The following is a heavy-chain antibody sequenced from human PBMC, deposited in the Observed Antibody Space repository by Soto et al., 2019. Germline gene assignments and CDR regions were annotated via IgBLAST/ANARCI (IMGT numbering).Heavy chain of an antibody. D-gene: IGHD3-3*01. CDR1: GFTFSSYG. CDR2: ISYDGSNK. J-gene: IGHJ6*02. V-gene: IGHV3-30*18. CDR3: AKDPQNTLFWSGYYTSEYYYYGMDV. Sequence: GGSLRLSCAASGFTFSSYGMHWVRQAPGKGLEWVAVISYDGSNKYYADSVKGRFTISRDNSKNTLYLQMNSLRAEDTAVYYCAKDPQNTLFWSGYYTSEYYYYGMDVWGQGTTVTVSS.